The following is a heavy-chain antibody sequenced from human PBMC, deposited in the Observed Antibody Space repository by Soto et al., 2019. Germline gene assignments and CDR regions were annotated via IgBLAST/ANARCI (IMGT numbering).Heavy chain of an antibody. J-gene: IGHJ4*02. Sequence: EVQLVASGGGLVQPGGSLRLSCAVSGFTFTTYWMTWVRQAPGKGLEWVANIKEDGTEKNYLDSVGGRFSIARDNAKNSLFLQMNSLRAEESAIYYCGRAVSVNEYWGQGAMGTVS. CDR2: IKEDGTEK. CDR3: GRAVSVNEY. D-gene: IGHD2-8*01. CDR1: GFTFTTYW. V-gene: IGHV3-7*05.